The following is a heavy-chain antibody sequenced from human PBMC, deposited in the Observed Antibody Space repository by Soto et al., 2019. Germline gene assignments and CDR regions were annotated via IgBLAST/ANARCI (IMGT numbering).Heavy chain of an antibody. D-gene: IGHD6-19*01. J-gene: IGHJ4*02. CDR1: GFTFSSYW. CDR2: IRQDGSDK. Sequence: EVQLVESGGGLVQPGGSLRLSCAASGFTFSSYWMSWVRQAPGKGLEWVANIRQDGSDKYYVDSVKGRFTISRDNSKNSLYLQMNRLRAEDTAIYYCASPQQWLGQRGDFDYWGQGTLVTFSS. V-gene: IGHV3-7*05. CDR3: ASPQQWLGQRGDFDY.